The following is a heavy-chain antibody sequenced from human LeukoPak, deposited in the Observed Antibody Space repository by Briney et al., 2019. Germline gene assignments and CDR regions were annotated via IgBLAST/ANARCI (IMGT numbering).Heavy chain of an antibody. CDR2: IYYSGST. Sequence: SQTLSLTCTVSGGSISSGGYYWRWIRQHPGKGLEWIEYIYYSGSTYYNPSLKSRVTISVDTSKNQFSLKLSSVTAADTAVYYCARSSTTTHSSSWYFGFDYWGQGTLVTVSS. J-gene: IGHJ4*02. V-gene: IGHV4-31*03. CDR3: ARSSTTTHSSSWYFGFDY. D-gene: IGHD6-13*01. CDR1: GGSISSGGYY.